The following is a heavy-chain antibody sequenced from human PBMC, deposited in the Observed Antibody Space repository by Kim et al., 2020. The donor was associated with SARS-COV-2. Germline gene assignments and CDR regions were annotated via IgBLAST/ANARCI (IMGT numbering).Heavy chain of an antibody. CDR1: GFTFSNAW. CDR2: IKSKTDGGTT. V-gene: IGHV3-15*01. J-gene: IGHJ4*02. Sequence: GGSLRLSCAASGFTFSNAWMSWVRQAPGKGLEWVGRIKSKTDGGTTDYAAPVKGRFTISRDDSKNTLYLQMNSLKTEDTAVYYCTTEDTAMVLPIDYWGQGTLVTVSS. CDR3: TTEDTAMVLPIDY. D-gene: IGHD5-18*01.